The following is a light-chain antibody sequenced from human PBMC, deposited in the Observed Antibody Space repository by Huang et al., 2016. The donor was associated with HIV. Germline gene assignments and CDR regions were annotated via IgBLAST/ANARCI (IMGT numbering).Light chain of an antibody. V-gene: IGKV3-15*01. CDR2: GAS. CDR1: QSVSGN. J-gene: IGKJ3*01. CDR3: QQYNDWPIT. Sequence: EIVMTQSPATLSVSPVERATLSCRASQSVSGNLAWYQQTPGQAPRLLSDGASTRATGIPAKFRGSGSGTEFTLTITSLQSEDFAIYYCQQYNDWPITFGPGTKVDMK.